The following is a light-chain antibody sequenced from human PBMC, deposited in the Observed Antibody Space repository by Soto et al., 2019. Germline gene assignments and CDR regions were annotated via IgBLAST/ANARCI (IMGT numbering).Light chain of an antibody. Sequence: QSVLTQPPSVSASPGQKVTISCSGSSSNIGNNYVSWYQQLPGTAPELLIYENNKRPSGIPDRFSGSKSGTSATLGITGLQTGDEADYYCGTWDSSLSAGGVFGTGTKVTVL. V-gene: IGLV1-51*02. CDR2: ENN. J-gene: IGLJ1*01. CDR1: SSNIGNNY. CDR3: GTWDSSLSAGGV.